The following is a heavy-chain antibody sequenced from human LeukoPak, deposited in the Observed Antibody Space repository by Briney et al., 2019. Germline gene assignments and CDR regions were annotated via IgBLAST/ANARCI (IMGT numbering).Heavy chain of an antibody. V-gene: IGHV3-30*02. CDR3: AKDISYYDFWSGYKLDY. D-gene: IGHD3-3*01. CDR2: IRYDGSNK. J-gene: IGHJ4*02. Sequence: GGSLRLSCAASGFTFSSYGMHWVRQAPGKGLEWVAFIRYDGSNKYYADSVKGRFTISKDNSKNTLYLQMNSLRAEDTAVYYCAKDISYYDFWSGYKLDYWGQGTLVTVSS. CDR1: GFTFSSYG.